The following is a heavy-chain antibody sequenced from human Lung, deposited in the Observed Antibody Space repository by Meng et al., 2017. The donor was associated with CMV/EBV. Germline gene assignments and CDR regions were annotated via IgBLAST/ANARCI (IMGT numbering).Heavy chain of an antibody. D-gene: IGHD1-1*01. J-gene: IGHJ3*02. CDR1: GASISSNY. V-gene: IGHV4-59*01. Sequence: GSLRLSXTVSGASISSNYWSWSRRPPGKGLEYIGSISYTGYIEYNPSLKGRVTISLDTSKNHFSLKLTSVTAADTAMYYCAGPDDMGSSPHDPFDMWGQGTMVTVSS. CDR2: ISYTGYI. CDR3: AGPDDMGSSPHDPFDM.